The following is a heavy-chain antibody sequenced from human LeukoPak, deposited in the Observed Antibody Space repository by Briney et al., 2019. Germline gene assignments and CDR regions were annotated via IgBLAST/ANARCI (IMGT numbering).Heavy chain of an antibody. D-gene: IGHD5-24*01. CDR2: IYTSGST. CDR1: GGSISSGSYY. J-gene: IGHJ4*02. V-gene: IGHV4-61*02. CDR3: ARVADGYGDY. Sequence: SETLSLTCTVSGGSISSGSYYWSWIRQPAGKGLEWIGRIYTSGSTNYNPSLKSRVTISVDTSKNQFSLKLSSVTAADTAVYYCARVADGYGDYWGQGTLVTVSS.